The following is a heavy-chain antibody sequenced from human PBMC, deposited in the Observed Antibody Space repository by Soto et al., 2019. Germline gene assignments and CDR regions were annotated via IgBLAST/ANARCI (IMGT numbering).Heavy chain of an antibody. D-gene: IGHD7-27*01. CDR1: GFTFSSYS. Sequence: GGSLRLSCAASGFTFSSYSLNRVRQAPGKGREWVSSISSSSSYIYYADSGKGRFTISRDNAKNSLYLQMNSLRAEDTAVYYCARAELGDAFDIWGQGTMVTVSS. CDR2: ISSSSSYI. CDR3: ARAELGDAFDI. J-gene: IGHJ3*02. V-gene: IGHV3-21*01.